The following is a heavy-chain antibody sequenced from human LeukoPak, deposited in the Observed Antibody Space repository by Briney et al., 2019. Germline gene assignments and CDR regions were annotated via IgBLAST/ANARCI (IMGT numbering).Heavy chain of an antibody. J-gene: IGHJ4*02. CDR1: GGSFSGYY. V-gene: IGHV4-34*01. CDR2: INHSGST. Sequence: PETLSLTCAVYGGSFSGYYWSWIRQPPGKGLEWIGEINHSGSTNYNPSLKSRVTISVDTSKNQFSLKLSSVTAADTAVYYCARGQGVRGSYYLYDYWGQGTLVTVSS. D-gene: IGHD1-26*01. CDR3: ARGQGVRGSYYLYDY.